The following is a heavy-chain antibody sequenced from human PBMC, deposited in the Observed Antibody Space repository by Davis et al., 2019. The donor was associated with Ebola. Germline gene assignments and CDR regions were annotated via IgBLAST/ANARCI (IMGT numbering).Heavy chain of an antibody. J-gene: IGHJ3*02. CDR1: GFTFSSYG. D-gene: IGHD1-26*01. V-gene: IGHV3-30*18. CDR3: AKDTSNIWFDI. Sequence: GGSLRLSCAASGFTFSSYGMHWVRQAPGKGLEWVAVISYDGSNKDYADSVKGRFTISRDNSKNTLYLQMNGLRVDDTAIYYCAKDTSNIWFDIWGQGTMVTVSS. CDR2: ISYDGSNK.